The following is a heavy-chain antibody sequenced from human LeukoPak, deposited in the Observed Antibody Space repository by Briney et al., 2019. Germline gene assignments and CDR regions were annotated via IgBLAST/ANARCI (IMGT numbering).Heavy chain of an antibody. J-gene: IGHJ4*02. CDR3: ARDDLAVAGTADYFDY. V-gene: IGHV3-21*01. CDR1: GFTFSSYS. D-gene: IGHD6-19*01. CDR2: ISSSSSYI. Sequence: GGSLRLSCAASGFTFSSYSMNWVRQAPGKGLEWVSSISSSSSYIYYADSVKGRFTISRDNAKNSLYLQMDSLRADDTAVYYCARDDLAVAGTADYFDYWGQGNLVTVSS.